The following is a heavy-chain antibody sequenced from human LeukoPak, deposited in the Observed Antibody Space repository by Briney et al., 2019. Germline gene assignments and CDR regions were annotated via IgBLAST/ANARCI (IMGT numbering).Heavy chain of an antibody. CDR3: ATYTQHFGAPGGADY. J-gene: IGHJ4*02. CDR1: TLTFSGYW. Sequence: GGSLTLSCVVSTLTFSGYWMRWVRQAPDKGLEWVAAINKDGSEKRYVDSVEGRFTISRDNARNSVYLQMTSLGAEDTAVYYCATYTQHFGAPGGADYWGLGALVTVSS. CDR2: INKDGSEK. D-gene: IGHD2-8*02. V-gene: IGHV3-7*03.